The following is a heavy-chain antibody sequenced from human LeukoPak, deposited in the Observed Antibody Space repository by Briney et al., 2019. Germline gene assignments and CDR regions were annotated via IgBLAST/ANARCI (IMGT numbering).Heavy chain of an antibody. CDR1: GYSISSGYY. V-gene: IGHV4-38-2*02. J-gene: IGHJ4*02. D-gene: IGHD3-3*01. Sequence: PSETLSLTCTVSGYSISSGYYWGWIRQPPGKGLEWIGSIYHSGSTYYNPSLKSRVTISVDTSKNQFSLKVTSLTAADTAVYYCARISIFGVVTQVNALDYWGQGTLVTVSS. CDR3: ARISIFGVVTQVNALDY. CDR2: IYHSGST.